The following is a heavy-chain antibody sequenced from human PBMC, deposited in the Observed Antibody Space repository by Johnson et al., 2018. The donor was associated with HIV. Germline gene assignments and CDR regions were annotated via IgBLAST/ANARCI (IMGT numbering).Heavy chain of an antibody. V-gene: IGHV3-30*04. CDR2: ISYDGSNK. D-gene: IGHD2-21*01. CDR3: SRGYGVVMALLDAFDI. Sequence: MQLVESGGGVVQPGRSLRLSCAASGFTFSSYAMHWVRHAPGKGLEWVAVISYDGSNKYYADSVKGRFTISRDNSKNTLYLQMKSLRAEDTAVYYCSRGYGVVMALLDAFDIWGQGTMVTVAS. J-gene: IGHJ3*02. CDR1: GFTFSSYA.